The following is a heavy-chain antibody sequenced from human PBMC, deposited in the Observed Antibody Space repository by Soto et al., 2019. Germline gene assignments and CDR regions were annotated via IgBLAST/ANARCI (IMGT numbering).Heavy chain of an antibody. CDR2: INPSGGST. CDR3: GRFPYSNTGGLYYYGRDV. Sequence: ASVKVSCKASGYTFTSYYMHWVRQAPGQGLEWMGIINPSGGSTSYAQKFQGRVTMTRDTSTSTVYMELSSLRSEDTAVYYCGRFPYSNTGGLYYYGRDVWGKGTTVTVS. D-gene: IGHD2-21*01. V-gene: IGHV1-46*01. CDR1: GYTFTSYY. J-gene: IGHJ6*04.